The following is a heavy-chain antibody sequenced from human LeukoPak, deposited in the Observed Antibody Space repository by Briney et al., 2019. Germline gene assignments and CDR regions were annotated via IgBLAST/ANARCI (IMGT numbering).Heavy chain of an antibody. D-gene: IGHD5-24*01. CDR1: GFTFSSYG. V-gene: IGHV3-33*01. J-gene: IGHJ4*02. CDR3: ARDGRDGYKDY. Sequence: QPGRSLRLSCAASGFTFSSYGMHWVRQAPGKGLEWVAVIWYDGSNKHYADSVKGRFTISRDNSKNTLYLQMNSLRAEDTAVYYCARDGRDGYKDYWGQGTLVTVSS. CDR2: IWYDGSNK.